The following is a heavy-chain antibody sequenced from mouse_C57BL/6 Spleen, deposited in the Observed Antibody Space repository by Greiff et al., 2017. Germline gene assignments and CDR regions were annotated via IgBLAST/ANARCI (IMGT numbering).Heavy chain of an antibody. CDR1: GFNIKDYY. CDR2: IDPEDGET. Sequence: EVQRVESGAELVKPGASVKLSCTASGFNIKDYYLHWVEQRTEQGLEWIGRIDPEDGETKYASKFPGKATITADTSSNTAYLQLSSLPSEDTAVYYCASPYGSSSPAWFAYWGQGTLVAVSA. J-gene: IGHJ3*01. D-gene: IGHD1-1*01. CDR3: ASPYGSSSPAWFAY. V-gene: IGHV14-2*01.